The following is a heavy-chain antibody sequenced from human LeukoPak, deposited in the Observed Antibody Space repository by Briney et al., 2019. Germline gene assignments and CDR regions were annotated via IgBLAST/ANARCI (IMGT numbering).Heavy chain of an antibody. CDR2: IWFDGSNQ. V-gene: IGHV3-33*01. D-gene: IGHD1-26*01. Sequence: PGGSLRLSCAASGFTFSNYGMHWGRQAPGKGLEWVTVIWFDGSNQHYADSVRGRFTVSRDNSKNTLYLQMNSLRAEDTAVYYCAREKFDSGSHTTPDYWGQGTLVTVSS. J-gene: IGHJ4*02. CDR1: GFTFSNYG. CDR3: AREKFDSGSHTTPDY.